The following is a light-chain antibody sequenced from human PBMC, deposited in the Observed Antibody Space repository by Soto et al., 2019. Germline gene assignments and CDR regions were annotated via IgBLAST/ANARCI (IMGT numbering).Light chain of an antibody. V-gene: IGKV3-20*01. CDR1: QSVTSTY. CDR3: QQFSSSPWT. J-gene: IGKJ1*01. Sequence: EIGLTQSPGTLSLSPGERATLSCRASQSVTSTYLAWYQQKPGQAPRLLIYGASSRATGIPDRFSGSGSGTDFTLTISRLEPEDFGMYYCQQFSSSPWTFGQGTK. CDR2: GAS.